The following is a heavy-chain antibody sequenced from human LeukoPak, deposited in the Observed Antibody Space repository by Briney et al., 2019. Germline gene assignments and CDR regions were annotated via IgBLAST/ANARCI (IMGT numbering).Heavy chain of an antibody. Sequence: SQTLSLTCTVSGGSISSGGYYWSWIRQHPGKGLEWIGYIYYSGSTYYNPSLKSRVTISVDTSKNQFSLKLSSVTAADTAVYYCARHAKATLVVANHFDYWGQGTLVTVSS. D-gene: IGHD3-22*01. V-gene: IGHV4-31*03. CDR2: IYYSGST. CDR3: ARHAKATLVVANHFDY. CDR1: GGSISSGGYY. J-gene: IGHJ4*02.